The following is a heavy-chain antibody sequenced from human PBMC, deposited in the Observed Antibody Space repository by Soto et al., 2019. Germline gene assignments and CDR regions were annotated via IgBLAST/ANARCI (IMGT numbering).Heavy chain of an antibody. CDR1: GYTFTSYD. V-gene: IGHV1-8*01. CDR3: ATAREYYYGMDV. CDR2: MNPNSGNT. Sequence: QVQLVQSGAEVKKPGASVKVSCKASGYTFTSYDINWVRQATGQGLEWMGWMNPNSGNTGYAQKFQGRVPMTSNTSISTAYMELSSLRSEDTAVYYCATAREYYYGMDVWCQGNTVTVSS. J-gene: IGHJ6*02.